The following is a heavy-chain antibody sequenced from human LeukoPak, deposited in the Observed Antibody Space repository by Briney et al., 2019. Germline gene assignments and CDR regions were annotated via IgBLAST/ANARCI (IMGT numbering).Heavy chain of an antibody. Sequence: QPGGSLRLSCAASGFTFSSYAMSWVRQAPGKGLEWVSAISGSGGSTYYADSVKGRFTISRDNSKNTLYLQMNSLRAEDTAVYYCAKAPSRYCSGGSCWTSWGQGTLVTVSS. V-gene: IGHV3-23*01. CDR3: AKAPSRYCSGGSCWTS. J-gene: IGHJ4*02. CDR2: ISGSGGST. D-gene: IGHD2-15*01. CDR1: GFTFSSYA.